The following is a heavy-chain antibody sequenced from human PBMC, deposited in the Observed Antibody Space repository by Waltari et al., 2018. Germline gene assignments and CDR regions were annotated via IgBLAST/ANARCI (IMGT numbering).Heavy chain of an antibody. CDR3: ARVERGGIAAL. D-gene: IGHD6-13*01. V-gene: IGHV4-30-2*01. CDR2: SYHSGST. J-gene: IGHJ4*02. CDR1: GGSISSGGYS. Sequence: QLQLQESGSGLVKPSQTLSLTCAVSGGSISSGGYSWSWIRQPPGKGLEWIGYSYHSGSTYYNPSRTGRVTISVDRSKNQFSLKLSSVTAADTAVYYCARVERGGIAALWGQGTLVTVSS.